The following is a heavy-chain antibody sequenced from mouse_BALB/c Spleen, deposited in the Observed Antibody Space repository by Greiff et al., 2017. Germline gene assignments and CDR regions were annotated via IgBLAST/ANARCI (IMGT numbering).Heavy chain of an antibody. CDR1: GYTFTSYW. Sequence: QVQLQQSGAELAKPGASVKMSCKASGYTFTSYWMHWVKQRPGQGLEWIGYINPSTGYTEYNQKFKDKATLTADKSSSTAYMQLSSLTSEDSAVYYCARGRYGYWYFDVWGAGTTVTVSS. V-gene: IGHV1-7*01. D-gene: IGHD1-1*02. J-gene: IGHJ1*01. CDR2: INPSTGYT. CDR3: ARGRYGYWYFDV.